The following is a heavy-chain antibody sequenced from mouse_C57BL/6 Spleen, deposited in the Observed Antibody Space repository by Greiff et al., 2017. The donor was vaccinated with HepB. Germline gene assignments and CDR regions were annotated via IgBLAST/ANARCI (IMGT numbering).Heavy chain of an antibody. CDR3: ANYYGSSYDYAMDY. D-gene: IGHD1-1*01. Sequence: EVKLVESGGDLVKPGGSLKLSCAASGFTFSSYGMSWVRQTPDKRLEWVATISSDGSYTYYPDSVKGRFTISRDNAKNTLYLQMSSLKSEDTAMYYCANYYGSSYDYAMDYWGQGTSVTVSS. J-gene: IGHJ4*01. CDR1: GFTFSSYG. CDR2: ISSDGSYT. V-gene: IGHV5-6*01.